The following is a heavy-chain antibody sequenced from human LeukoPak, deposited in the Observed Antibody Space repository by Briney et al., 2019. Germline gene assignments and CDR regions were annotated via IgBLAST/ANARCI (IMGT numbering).Heavy chain of an antibody. CDR3: ARLAGITIFGVVTTPLSYMDV. D-gene: IGHD3-3*01. Sequence: ASVKVSCKASGGTFSSYAISWVRQAPGQGLEWMGGIIPIFGTANYAQKFQGRVTITTDESTSTAYMELSSLRSEDTAVYYCARLAGITIFGVVTTPLSYMDVWGKGTTVTVSS. V-gene: IGHV1-69*05. CDR2: IIPIFGTA. CDR1: GGTFSSYA. J-gene: IGHJ6*03.